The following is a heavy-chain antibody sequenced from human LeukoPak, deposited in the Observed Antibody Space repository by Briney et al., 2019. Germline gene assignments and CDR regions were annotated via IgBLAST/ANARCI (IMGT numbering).Heavy chain of an antibody. CDR2: IYYSGST. D-gene: IGHD1-1*01. CDR1: GGSISSSSYY. CDR3: AGVGLRYEDY. Sequence: SETLSLTCTVSGGSISSSSYYWRWLRQPPGKGLEWIGSIYYSGSTYYNPSLKSRVTKTVDTSKNQFSLKLSTVTAADTGVYYCAGVGLRYEDYWGQGTLVTASS. J-gene: IGHJ4*02. V-gene: IGHV4-39*07.